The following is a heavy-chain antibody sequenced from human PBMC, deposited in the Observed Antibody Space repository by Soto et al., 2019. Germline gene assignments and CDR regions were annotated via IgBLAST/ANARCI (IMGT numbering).Heavy chain of an antibody. J-gene: IGHJ4*02. V-gene: IGHV4-34*01. CDR3: ASYNGWFYRTYFDY. CDR2: IDHSGST. CDR1: AGSFSGYY. Sequence: SETLSFPCAVYAGSFSGYYWSWIRKPPGKGLEWFGEIDHSGSTNYTPSLKSRVIISVDTSKNQFSLKLTSVTAADTAVYYCASYNGWFYRTYFDYWGQGTLVTVSS. D-gene: IGHD6-19*01.